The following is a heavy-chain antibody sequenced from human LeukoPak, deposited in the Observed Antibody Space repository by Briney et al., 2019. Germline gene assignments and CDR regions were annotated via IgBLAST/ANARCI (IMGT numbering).Heavy chain of an antibody. CDR2: IHTSGDT. CDR1: GLTGSHNY. D-gene: IGHD4-17*01. Sequence: GGSLRLSCAASGLTGSHNYVSWVRQAPGKGLEWVSAIHTSGDTCYADSVKGRFTISRDTSKNRLYLQINSLRVEDTAVYYCIVFGDSNHWGQGTLVTVSS. CDR3: IVFGDSNH. J-gene: IGHJ5*02. V-gene: IGHV3-53*01.